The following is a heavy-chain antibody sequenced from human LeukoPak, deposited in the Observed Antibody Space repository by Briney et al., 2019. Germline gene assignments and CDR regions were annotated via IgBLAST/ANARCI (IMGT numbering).Heavy chain of an antibody. CDR1: GGSVSDYY. J-gene: IGHJ4*02. V-gene: IGHV4-59*02. D-gene: IGHD3-22*01. CDR2: IYHTGST. CDR3: AMGYYYDSGGYGFDY. Sequence: PSETLSLTCTISGGSVSDYYWSWIRQSPGKGLEWIGYIYHTGSTSYSPSLKSRVTISADTSQNQFSLKLSSVTAADTAVYYCAMGYYYDSGGYGFDYWGQGTLVTVSS.